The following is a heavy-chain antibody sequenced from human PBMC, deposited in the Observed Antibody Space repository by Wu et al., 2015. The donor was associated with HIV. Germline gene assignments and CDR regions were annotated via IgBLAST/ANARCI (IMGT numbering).Heavy chain of an antibody. D-gene: IGHD1-26*01. CDR2: IIPIFGTA. CDR1: GGTFSSYA. J-gene: IGHJ6*03. Sequence: QVQLVQSGAEVKKPGSSVKVSCKASGGTFSSYAISWVRQAPGQGLEWMGGIIPIFGTANYAQKFQGRVTITADESTSTAYMELSSLRSEDTAVYYCASPALRSYPLYYYYYYMDVWGKGTTVTVSS. CDR3: ASPALRSYPLYYYYYYMDV. V-gene: IGHV1-69*12.